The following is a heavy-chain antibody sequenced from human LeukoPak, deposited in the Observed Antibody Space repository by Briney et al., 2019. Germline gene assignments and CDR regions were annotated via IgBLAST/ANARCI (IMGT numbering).Heavy chain of an antibody. J-gene: IGHJ3*01. CDR3: ARGDSSDSGDYVDAFDV. CDR2: IKQDGSQK. CDR1: GFTFNNYW. D-gene: IGHD4-17*01. Sequence: PGGSLRLSCAASGFTFNNYWMSWVRQAPGKGLQWVANIKQDGSQKFYVDSVKGRFTISRDNTKKSLYLQMNSLRAEDTAMYYCARGDSSDSGDYVDAFDVWGQGTMVTVSS. V-gene: IGHV3-7*04.